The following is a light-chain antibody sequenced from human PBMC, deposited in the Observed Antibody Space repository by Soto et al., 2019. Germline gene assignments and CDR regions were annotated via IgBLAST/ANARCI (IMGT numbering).Light chain of an antibody. CDR2: GAS. V-gene: IGKV1D-16*01. J-gene: IGKJ4*01. CDR3: QQYNSYPPT. Sequence: DIQMTQSPSSLSASVGDRVTITCRASQGISSWLAWYQQRPERAPKHLIYGASSLQSGVPSRFSGTGSGTDFTLTISSLQAEDFATYYCQQYNSYPPTYGGGTKVEIK. CDR1: QGISSW.